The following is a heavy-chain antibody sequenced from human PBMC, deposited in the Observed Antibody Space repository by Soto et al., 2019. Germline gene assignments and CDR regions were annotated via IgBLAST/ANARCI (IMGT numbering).Heavy chain of an antibody. Sequence: PVVSLSLSCLASGFTFNSYSMNCVRQAPGTGLEWVSSISSSSSYIYYADSVKGLFTISRDNAKNSLYLQMNSLRAEDTAVYYCARDPPRSLRFSGWFLGSGMVVWGQGAPVTV. V-gene: IGHV3-21*01. J-gene: IGHJ6*01. CDR1: GFTFNSYS. CDR3: ARDPPRSLRFSGWFLGSGMVV. D-gene: IGHD3-3*01. CDR2: ISSSSSYI.